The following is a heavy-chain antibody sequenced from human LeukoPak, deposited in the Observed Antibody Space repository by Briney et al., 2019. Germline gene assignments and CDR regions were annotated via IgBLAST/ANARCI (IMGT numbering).Heavy chain of an antibody. CDR1: GGSISSGGYY. D-gene: IGHD3-16*01. CDR3: ARDVSAGGTNWFDP. V-gene: IGHV4-31*03. J-gene: IGHJ5*02. CDR2: IYYSGST. Sequence: PSQTLSLTCTVSGGSISSGGYYWSWIRQHPGKGLEWIGYIYYSGSTYYNPSLKSRVTISVDTSKNQFSLKLSSVTAADTAVYYCARDVSAGGTNWFDPWGQGTLVTVSS.